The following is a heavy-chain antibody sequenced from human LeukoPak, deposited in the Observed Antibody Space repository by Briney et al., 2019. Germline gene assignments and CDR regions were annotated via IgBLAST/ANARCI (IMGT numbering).Heavy chain of an antibody. CDR3: AKTYYYDSSGSHYFDY. V-gene: IGHV3-7*01. Sequence: GGSLRLSCAASGFTFTDSWMSWVRQAPGKGLEWVANIKPDGTEKYYVDSVKGRFTISRDNAKNSLYLQMNSLRAEDTAVYYCAKTYYYDSSGSHYFDYWGQGTLVTVSS. CDR1: GFTFTDSW. CDR2: IKPDGTEK. J-gene: IGHJ4*02. D-gene: IGHD3-22*01.